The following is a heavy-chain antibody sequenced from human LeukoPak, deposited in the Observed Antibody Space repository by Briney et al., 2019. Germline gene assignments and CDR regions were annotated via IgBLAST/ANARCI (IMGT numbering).Heavy chain of an antibody. D-gene: IGHD5-18*01. CDR1: GFTFSSYA. CDR3: ARDGRYSYIDY. V-gene: IGHV3-30-3*01. Sequence: GSLRLSCAASGFTFSSYAMHWVRQAPGKGLEWVAVISYDGSNKYYVGSVKGRFTISRDNSKNTLYLQMNSLRAEDTAVYNCARDGRYSYIDYWGQGTLVTVSS. J-gene: IGHJ4*02. CDR2: ISYDGSNK.